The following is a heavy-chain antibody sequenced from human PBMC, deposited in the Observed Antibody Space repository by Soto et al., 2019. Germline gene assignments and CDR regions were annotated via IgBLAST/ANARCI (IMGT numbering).Heavy chain of an antibody. CDR1: GFSFSDYY. V-gene: IGHV3-11*06. CDR3: ARGSLVVEGRFDS. J-gene: IGHJ4*02. Sequence: PGGSLRLSCAASGFSFSDYYMNWIRQAPGKGLEWLSYISSTATYTNYADSVRGRFTISRDSAKNTLSLDMNGLRAEDLGVYYCARGSLVVEGRFDSWGQGTLVTVSS. CDR2: ISSTATYT. D-gene: IGHD3-22*01.